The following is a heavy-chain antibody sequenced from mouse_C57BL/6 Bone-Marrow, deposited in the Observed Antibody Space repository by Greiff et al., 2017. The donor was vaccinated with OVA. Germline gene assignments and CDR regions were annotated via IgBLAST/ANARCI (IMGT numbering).Heavy chain of an antibody. CDR2: ISSGSSTI. CDR3: ATNSVEGYFDV. V-gene: IGHV5-17*01. Sequence: EVKLVESGGGLVKPGGSLKLSCAASGFTFSDYGMHWVRQAPEKGLEWVAYISSGSSTIYYADTVKGRFTISRDNAKNTLFLQMTSLRSEDTAMYYCATNSVEGYFDVWGTGTTVTVSS. CDR1: GFTFSDYG. J-gene: IGHJ1*03.